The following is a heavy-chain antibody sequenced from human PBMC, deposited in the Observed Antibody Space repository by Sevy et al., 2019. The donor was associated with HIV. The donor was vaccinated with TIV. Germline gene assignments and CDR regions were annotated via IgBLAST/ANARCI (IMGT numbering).Heavy chain of an antibody. Sequence: GGSLRLSCAASGFTFRNYAMNWVRQAPGKGLEWVSGISGTGGSGDKTNYADSVKGRFTISRDDSKNSLYLQLNTLRAEDTAIYYCARKYDSSGDFDYWGQGTLVTVSS. V-gene: IGHV3-23*01. CDR1: GFTFRNYA. D-gene: IGHD3-22*01. CDR3: ARKYDSSGDFDY. CDR2: ISGTGGSGDKT. J-gene: IGHJ4*02.